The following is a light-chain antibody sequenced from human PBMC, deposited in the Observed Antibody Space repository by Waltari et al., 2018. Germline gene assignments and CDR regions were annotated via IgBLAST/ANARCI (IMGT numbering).Light chain of an antibody. CDR1: QSVSSN. V-gene: IGKV3-15*01. CDR2: GAS. J-gene: IGKJ1*01. Sequence: EVVMTQSPATLSVSPGERATLSCRASQSVSSNLAWYQQNPGQAPRPLIYGASARATGIPVRFSGSGSGTEFTLTISSLQSEDFAIYYCQQYNNWPRTFGQGTKVEIK. CDR3: QQYNNWPRT.